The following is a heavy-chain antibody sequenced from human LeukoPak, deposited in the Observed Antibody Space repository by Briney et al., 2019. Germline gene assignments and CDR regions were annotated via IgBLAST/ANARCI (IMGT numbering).Heavy chain of an antibody. CDR3: TRLVRGVIMVD. CDR2: IRSKAYGGTT. J-gene: IGHJ4*02. Sequence: GGSLRLSCTAPGFTFGDYAMSSVRQAPGKGLELVGFIRSKAYGGTTEYAESVKGRFTISRDDSKSIAYLQMNSLKTEDTAVYYCTRLVRGVIMVDWGQGTLVTVSS. CDR1: GFTFGDYA. V-gene: IGHV3-49*04. D-gene: IGHD3-10*01.